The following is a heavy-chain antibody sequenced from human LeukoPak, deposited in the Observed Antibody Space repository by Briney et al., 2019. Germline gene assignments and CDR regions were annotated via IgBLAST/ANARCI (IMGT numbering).Heavy chain of an antibody. J-gene: IGHJ4*02. V-gene: IGHV4-59*12. Sequence: SETLSLTCTVSGGSISSYYWSWIRQPPGKGLEWIGYIYYSGSTNYNPSLKSRVTMSVDTSKNQFSLKLSSVTAADTAVYYCARGSLGGRGVDYWGQGTLVTVSS. D-gene: IGHD3-10*01. CDR1: GGSISSYY. CDR2: IYYSGST. CDR3: ARGSLGGRGVDY.